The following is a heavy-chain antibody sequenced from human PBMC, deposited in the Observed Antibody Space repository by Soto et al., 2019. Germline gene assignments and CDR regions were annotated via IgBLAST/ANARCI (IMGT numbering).Heavy chain of an antibody. CDR2: INHSGST. D-gene: IGHD4-17*01. CDR1: GGSFSGYY. J-gene: IGHJ4*02. V-gene: IGHV4-34*01. Sequence: QVQLQQWGAGLLKPSETLSLTCAVYGGSFSGYYWSWIRQPPGKGLEWIGEINHSGSTNYNPSPKSRVTISVDTSKNQLSLKLSSVTAADTAVYYCARRIKETTVTTDYWGQGTLVTVSS. CDR3: ARRIKETTVTTDY.